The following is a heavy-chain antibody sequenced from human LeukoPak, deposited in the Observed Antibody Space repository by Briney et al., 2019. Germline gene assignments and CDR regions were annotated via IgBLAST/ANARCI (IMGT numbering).Heavy chain of an antibody. CDR3: ARNYSSGWRTFDY. V-gene: IGHV4-59*12. CDR2: IYYSGST. J-gene: IGHJ4*02. D-gene: IGHD6-19*01. Sequence: SETLSLTCTVSGGSISSYYWSWIRQPPGKGLEWIGYIYYSGSTNYNPSLKSRVTISVDTSKNQFSLKLSSVTAADTAVYYRARNYSSGWRTFDYWGQGTLVTVSS. CDR1: GGSISSYY.